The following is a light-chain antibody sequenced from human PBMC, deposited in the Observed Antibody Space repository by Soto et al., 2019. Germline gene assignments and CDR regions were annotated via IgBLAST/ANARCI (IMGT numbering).Light chain of an antibody. CDR1: HSFSSSF. V-gene: IGKV3-20*01. J-gene: IGKJ1*01. Sequence: EIVLTQSPCTLSLSPGERATLSCRASHSFSSSFLAWYQQKPGQAPRLLIYGASSRATGIPERFSGSGSGTDFTLTISRLDPEDFGMYYCQHHAGSPAFGQGTKVEL. CDR3: QHHAGSPA. CDR2: GAS.